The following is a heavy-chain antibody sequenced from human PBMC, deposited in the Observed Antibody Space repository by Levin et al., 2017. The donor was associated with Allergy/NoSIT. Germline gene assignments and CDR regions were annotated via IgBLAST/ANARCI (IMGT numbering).Heavy chain of an antibody. Sequence: PGESLKISCKASGFTFTSSAVQWVRQARGQRLEWIGWIVVGSGNTNYAQKFQERVTITRDMSTSTAYMELSSLRSEDTAVYYCAAPYYGDYVGAFDIWGQGTMVTVSS. J-gene: IGHJ3*02. CDR3: AAPYYGDYVGAFDI. V-gene: IGHV1-58*01. CDR2: IVVGSGNT. CDR1: GFTFTSSA. D-gene: IGHD4-17*01.